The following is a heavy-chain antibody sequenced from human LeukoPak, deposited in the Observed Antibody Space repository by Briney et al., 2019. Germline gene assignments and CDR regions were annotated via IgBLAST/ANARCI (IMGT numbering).Heavy chain of an antibody. V-gene: IGHV3-30*19. CDR2: ISYDGSNK. CDR3: ARDVASSSSFDPWFDP. CDR1: GFTFSSYG. Sequence: PGGSLRLSCAASGFTFSSYGMHRVRQAPGKGLEWVAVISYDGSNKYYADSVKGRFTISRDNSKNTLYLQMNSLRAEDTAVYYCARDVASSSSFDPWFDPWGQGTLVTVSS. J-gene: IGHJ5*02. D-gene: IGHD6-6*01.